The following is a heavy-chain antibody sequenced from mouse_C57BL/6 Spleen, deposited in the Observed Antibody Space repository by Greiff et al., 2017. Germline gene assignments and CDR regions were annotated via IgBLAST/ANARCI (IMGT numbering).Heavy chain of an antibody. CDR1: GYTFTSYW. D-gene: IGHD1-3*01. Sequence: QVQLQQPGAELVKPGASVKLSCKASGYTFTSYWMQWVKQRPGQGLEWIGEIDPSDSYTNYNQKFKGKATLTVDTSSSTAYMQLSSLTSEDSAVYYSARSSGDWGQGTLVTVSA. V-gene: IGHV1-50*01. CDR2: IDPSDSYT. CDR3: ARSSGD. J-gene: IGHJ3*01.